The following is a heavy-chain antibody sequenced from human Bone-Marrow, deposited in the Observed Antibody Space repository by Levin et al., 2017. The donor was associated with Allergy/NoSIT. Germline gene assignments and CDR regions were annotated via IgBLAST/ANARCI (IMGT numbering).Heavy chain of an antibody. D-gene: IGHD3-10*01. CDR2: IYWDDDK. Sequence: SGPTLVKPTQTLTLTCTFSGFSLSSNGVGVGWIRQAPGKALEWLALIYWDDDKRYSPSLKSSLNITKDTSKNQVVLTMTNMAPVDTGTYYGAKHRIWFGEFPFDFWGRGSLVTVSS. CDR1: GFSLSSNGVG. CDR3: AKHRIWFGEFPFDF. J-gene: IGHJ4*02. V-gene: IGHV2-5*02.